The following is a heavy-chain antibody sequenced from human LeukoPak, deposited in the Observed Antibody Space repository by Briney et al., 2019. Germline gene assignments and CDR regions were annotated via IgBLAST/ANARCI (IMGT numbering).Heavy chain of an antibody. J-gene: IGHJ4*02. CDR3: AKGAGVGFDY. CDR2: IQYDGSNK. V-gene: IGHV3-30*02. Sequence: PGGSLRLSCAASGFSFRACGMQWVRQAPGKGLEWVTFIQYDGSNKYYANFVKGRFTISRDNSKNTLFLQMNSLTAADTAIYYFAKGAGVGFDYWGQGTLVTVSS. CDR1: GFSFRACG. D-gene: IGHD3-3*01.